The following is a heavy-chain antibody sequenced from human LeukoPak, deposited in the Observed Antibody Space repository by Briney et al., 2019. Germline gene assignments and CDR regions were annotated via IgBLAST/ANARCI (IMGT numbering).Heavy chain of an antibody. V-gene: IGHV4-34*01. CDR1: GGSISGYY. CDR2: INHSGST. J-gene: IGHJ3*02. Sequence: PSETLSLTCTVSGGSISGYYWSWIRQPPGKGLEWIGEINHSGSTNYNPSLKSRVTISVDTSKNQFSLKLSSVTAADTAVYYCARGVDVAKTYYYDSSGPAAFDIWGQGTMVTVSS. CDR3: ARGVDVAKTYYYDSSGPAAFDI. D-gene: IGHD3-22*01.